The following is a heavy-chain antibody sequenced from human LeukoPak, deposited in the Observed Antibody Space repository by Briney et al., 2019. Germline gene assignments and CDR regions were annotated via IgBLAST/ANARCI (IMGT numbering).Heavy chain of an antibody. CDR1: GGSISNSY. CDR2: IYNSGTT. Sequence: NPSETLSLTCTVSGGSISNSYWSWIRQPPGKGLEWIGYIYNSGTTDYNPSLKSRVTISVDTSKNQFSLKLSSVTAADTAVYYCARSRGGIAAAGGIDYWGQGTLVTVSS. V-gene: IGHV4-59*01. D-gene: IGHD6-13*01. CDR3: ARSRGGIAAAGGIDY. J-gene: IGHJ4*02.